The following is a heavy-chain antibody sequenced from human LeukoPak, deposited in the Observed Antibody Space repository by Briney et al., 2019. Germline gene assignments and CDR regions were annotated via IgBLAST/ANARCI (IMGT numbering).Heavy chain of an antibody. CDR3: ASTGDSSGWYGTSAFDI. Sequence: SETLSLTCTVSGGSISSSSYYWGWIRQPPGKGLEWIGSIYYSGSTYYNPSLKSRVTITVDTSKNQFSLKLSSVTAADTAVYYCASTGDSSGWYGTSAFDIWGQGTMVTVSS. CDR2: IYYSGST. D-gene: IGHD6-19*01. J-gene: IGHJ3*02. CDR1: GGSISSSSYY. V-gene: IGHV4-39*01.